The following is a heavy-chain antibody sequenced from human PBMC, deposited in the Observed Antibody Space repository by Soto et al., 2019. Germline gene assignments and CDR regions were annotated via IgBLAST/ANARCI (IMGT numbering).Heavy chain of an antibody. CDR2: TYYRSKWYN. D-gene: IGHD6-13*01. J-gene: IGHJ6*03. Sequence: KQSPTLSLTCAISGDSVSSNSAAWNWIRQSPSRGLEWLGRTYYRSKWYNDYAVSVKSRITINPDTSKNQFSLQLNSVTPEDTAVYYCARDLYDPAAGTSYYYYYMDVWGKGTTVTVSS. CDR1: GDSVSSNSAA. CDR3: ARDLYDPAAGTSYYYYYMDV. V-gene: IGHV6-1*01.